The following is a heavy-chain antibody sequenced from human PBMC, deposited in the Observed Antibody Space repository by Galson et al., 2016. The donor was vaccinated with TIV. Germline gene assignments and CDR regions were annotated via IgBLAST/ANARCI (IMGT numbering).Heavy chain of an antibody. D-gene: IGHD3-3*01. J-gene: IGHJ2*01. V-gene: IGHV1-69*13. CDR2: IIPIFRSP. CDR3: ARPYDSSWYFDL. Sequence: SVKVSCKASGGSFSNYAINWVRQAPGQGLEWMGGIIPIFRSPNYAQRLQGRVTITADESTSTAFVELSSLRSDDTAVYYCARPYDSSWYFDLWGRGTPVIVSS. CDR1: GGSFSNYA.